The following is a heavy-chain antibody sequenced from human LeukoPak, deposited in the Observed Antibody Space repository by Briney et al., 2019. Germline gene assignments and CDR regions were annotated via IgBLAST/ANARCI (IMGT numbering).Heavy chain of an antibody. J-gene: IGHJ4*02. CDR1: GFTFSDYY. CDR2: IKLDGSEK. Sequence: GGSLRLSCAASGFTFSDYYMSWIRQAPGKGLEWVANIKLDGSEKYYVDSVKGRFTISRDNAKKSLYLQINSLRDEDTAVYYCARDFFAFGGVIALLDYWGQGTLVTVSP. V-gene: IGHV3-7*01. CDR3: ARDFFAFGGVIALLDY. D-gene: IGHD3-16*02.